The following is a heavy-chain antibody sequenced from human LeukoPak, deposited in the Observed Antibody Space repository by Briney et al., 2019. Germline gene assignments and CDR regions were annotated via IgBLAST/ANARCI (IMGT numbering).Heavy chain of an antibody. Sequence: SETLSLTCAVYGGSFSGYYWSWIRQPPGKGLEWIGEINHSGSTNYNPSLKSRVTISVDTSKNQFSLKLSSVPAADTAVYYCASGYSSSWPYYYYYYYMDVWGKGTTVTVSS. CDR3: ASGYSSSWPYYYYYYYMDV. CDR2: INHSGST. J-gene: IGHJ6*03. CDR1: GGSFSGYY. V-gene: IGHV4-34*01. D-gene: IGHD6-13*01.